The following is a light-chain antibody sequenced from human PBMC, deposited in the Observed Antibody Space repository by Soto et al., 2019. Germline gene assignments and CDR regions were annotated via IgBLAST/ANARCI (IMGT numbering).Light chain of an antibody. CDR2: DAS. V-gene: IGKV1-5*01. Sequence: DIQMTQSPSTLSASIGDRVTITCRASQSITTFLAWYLQKPGKAPQILIYDASKLEPGVPSRLSGGGSGTEFTLTISSLQPDDFATYYCQQYNSYTWTFGQGTKVDIK. CDR3: QQYNSYTWT. J-gene: IGKJ1*01. CDR1: QSITTF.